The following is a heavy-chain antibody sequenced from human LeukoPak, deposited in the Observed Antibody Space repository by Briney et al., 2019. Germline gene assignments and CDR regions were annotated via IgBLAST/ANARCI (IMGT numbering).Heavy chain of an antibody. J-gene: IGHJ3*02. Sequence: SETLSLTCTVSGGSISSPTYYWGWIRQPPGKGLEWIATINYSGNTYYSPSLKRRVTMSVDTSKNQFSLKLNSMTAADTAVYYCARARSGWASDAFDIWGQGTMVTVSS. D-gene: IGHD6-19*01. CDR2: INYSGNT. V-gene: IGHV4-39*07. CDR3: ARARSGWASDAFDI. CDR1: GGSISSPTYY.